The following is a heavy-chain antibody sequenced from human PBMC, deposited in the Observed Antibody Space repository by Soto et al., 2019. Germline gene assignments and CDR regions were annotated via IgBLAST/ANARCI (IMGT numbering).Heavy chain of an antibody. CDR2: IYYSGST. CDR3: AREKGSPRNLFRMDV. J-gene: IGHJ6*02. V-gene: IGHV4-31*03. CDR1: GGSISSGNYY. Sequence: PSETLSLTCTVSGGSISSGNYYWSWIRQHPGNGLEWIGYIYYSGSTYYSPSLRSRVTISIDTSKNQFSLRLSSVTVADTAVYYCAREKGSPRNLFRMDVWGQGTTVTVSS.